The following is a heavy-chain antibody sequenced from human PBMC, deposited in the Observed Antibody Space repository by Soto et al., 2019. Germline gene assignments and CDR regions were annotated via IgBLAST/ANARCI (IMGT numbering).Heavy chain of an antibody. V-gene: IGHV3-74*03. CDR2: IDNAGTDS. CDR3: SRGWFVPDV. J-gene: IGHJ6*04. D-gene: IGHD3-10*01. Sequence: EVQLVESGGGLVQPGGSLRLSCAASGFTLSGRSMHWVRQAPGKGLVWVAGIDNAGTDSTYADSVKGRCTSTRDNAKNMLYLQMNSLRVEDTAVYYCSRGWFVPDVWGKGTTVTVSS. CDR1: GFTLSGRS.